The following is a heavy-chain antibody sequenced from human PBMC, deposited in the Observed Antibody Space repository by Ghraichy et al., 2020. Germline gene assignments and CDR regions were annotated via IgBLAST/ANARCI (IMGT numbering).Heavy chain of an antibody. CDR1: GFTFSGAW. CDR3: SAGEAFVWFGELPLDH. D-gene: IGHD3-10*01. CDR2: IKSNTYGATT. Sequence: GESLNISCTASGFTFSGAWMTWVRQAPGKGLEWVGRIKSNTYGATTDYAAPVKGRFTISRDDSKNTVYLQMNSLKIEDTGVYYCSAGEAFVWFGELPLDHWGRGTQVTGSS. V-gene: IGHV3-15*05. J-gene: IGHJ4*02.